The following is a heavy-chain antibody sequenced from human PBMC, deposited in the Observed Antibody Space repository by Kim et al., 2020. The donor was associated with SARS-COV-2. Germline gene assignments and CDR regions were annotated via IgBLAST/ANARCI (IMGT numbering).Heavy chain of an antibody. CDR2: ISYDGSNK. J-gene: IGHJ6*02. CDR3: ARVEAYSSSWYLGYYYGMDV. CDR1: GFTFSSYG. D-gene: IGHD6-13*01. Sequence: GGSLRLSCAASGFTFSSYGMHWVRQAPGKGLEWVAVISYDGSNKYYADSVKGRFTISRDNSKNTLYLQMNSLRAEDTAVYYCARVEAYSSSWYLGYYYGMDVWGQGTTVTVSS. V-gene: IGHV3-33*05.